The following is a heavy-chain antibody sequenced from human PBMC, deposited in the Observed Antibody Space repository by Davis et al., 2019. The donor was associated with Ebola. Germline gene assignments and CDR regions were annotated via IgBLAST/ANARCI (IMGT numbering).Heavy chain of an antibody. CDR2: INPHNGNT. V-gene: IGHV1-18*04. CDR3: ARVGILTGYYNAYYYYGMDV. J-gene: IGHJ6*04. CDR1: GYTFTSYG. Sequence: ASVKVSCKASGYTFTSYGITWVRQAPGQGLEWMGWINPHNGNTNYAQNVQGRVTMTTDTSTSTAYMELSRLRSDDTAVYYCARVGILTGYYNAYYYYGMDVWGKGTTVTVSS. D-gene: IGHD3-9*01.